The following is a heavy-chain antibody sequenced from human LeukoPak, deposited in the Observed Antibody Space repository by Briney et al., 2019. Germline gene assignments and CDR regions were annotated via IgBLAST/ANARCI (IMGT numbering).Heavy chain of an antibody. CDR1: GGTFSSYA. V-gene: IGHV1-69*01. CDR2: IIPIFGTA. CDR3: ARGGGAPQSTGFVD. J-gene: IGHJ4*02. Sequence: ASVKVSCKASGGTFSSYAISWVRQAPGQGLEWMGGIIPIFGTANYAQKFQGRVTITADESTSTAYMELSSLRSGDTAVYYCARGGGAPQSTGFVDWGQGTLVTVSS. D-gene: IGHD2-21*01.